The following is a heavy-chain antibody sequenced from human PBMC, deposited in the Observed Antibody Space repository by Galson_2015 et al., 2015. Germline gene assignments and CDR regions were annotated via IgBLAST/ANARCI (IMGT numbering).Heavy chain of an antibody. Sequence: SETLSLTCTVSGGSVSSGSYYWSWIRQPPGKGLEWIGYIYYSGSTNYNPSLKSRVTISVDTSKNQFSLKLSSVTAADTAVYYCARADYPRYYFDYWGQGTLVTVSS. J-gene: IGHJ4*02. V-gene: IGHV4-61*01. CDR2: IYYSGST. D-gene: IGHD4-11*01. CDR3: ARADYPRYYFDY. CDR1: GGSVSSGSYY.